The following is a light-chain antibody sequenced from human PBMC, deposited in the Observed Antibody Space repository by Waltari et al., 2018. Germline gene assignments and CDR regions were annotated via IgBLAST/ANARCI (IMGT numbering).Light chain of an antibody. CDR1: SSDCGSYDL. CDR3: CSYGGSRSV. J-gene: IGLJ1*01. Sequence: QSALTQPASVSGSPGQSITIPCTGTSSDCGSYDLVSWYQQHPGRAPKLVIFEVSKRPSGVSNRFSGSKSGNTASLTISGLQAEDEADYYCCSYGGSRSVFGSGTKVTVL. V-gene: IGLV2-23*02. CDR2: EVS.